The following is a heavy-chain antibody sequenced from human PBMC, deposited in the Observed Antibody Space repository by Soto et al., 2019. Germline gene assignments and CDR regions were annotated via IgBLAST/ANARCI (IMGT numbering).Heavy chain of an antibody. V-gene: IGHV3-23*01. CDR1: GFTFRSYA. J-gene: IGHJ4*02. Sequence: EVQLLESGGGLVQPGGSLRLSCAASGFTFRSYAMTWVRQAPGKGLEWVSSISGSGTIYADSVKGRFTISRDNSENTLYLQMNSLRAEDTAVYNCARTQWDRGIPMKSARFDSWGQGTLVTVSS. CDR3: ARTQWDRGIPMKSARFDS. D-gene: IGHD1-26*01. CDR2: ISGSGT.